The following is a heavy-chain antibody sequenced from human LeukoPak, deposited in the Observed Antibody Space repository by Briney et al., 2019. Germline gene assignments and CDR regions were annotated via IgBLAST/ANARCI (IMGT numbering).Heavy chain of an antibody. D-gene: IGHD2/OR15-2a*01. CDR1: GFTFSGVW. V-gene: IGHV3-74*01. CDR2: MNSDGSNT. CDR3: ARETFIALDV. J-gene: IGHJ6*02. Sequence: GGFLRLSCAASGFTFSGVWMQWVRQAPGKGLVWVSRMNSDGSNTNYADSVKGRFTISRDNAKNTLYLQMNSLSAEDTAVYYCARETFIALDVWGQGTTVTVSS.